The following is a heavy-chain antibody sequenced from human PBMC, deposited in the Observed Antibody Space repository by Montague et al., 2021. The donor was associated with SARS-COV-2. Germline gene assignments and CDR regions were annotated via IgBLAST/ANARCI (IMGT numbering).Heavy chain of an antibody. CDR3: AGKVLTVPADY. D-gene: IGHD4-11*01. V-gene: IGHV4-4*02. CDR1: GVSITSTNW. J-gene: IGHJ4*02. Sequence: SETLSLTCAVSGVSITSTNWWSLVRQPPGKGLEWIGEISYGEIATYNPSLKSRATISMDRSRNLFSLKLSSVTAADTAIYYCAGKVLTVPADYWGLGTLVTVS. CDR2: ISYGEIA.